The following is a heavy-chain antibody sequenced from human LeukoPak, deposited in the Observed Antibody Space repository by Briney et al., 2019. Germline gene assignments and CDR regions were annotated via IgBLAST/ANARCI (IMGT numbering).Heavy chain of an antibody. Sequence: NPSETLSLTCTVSGGSISSSSYYWGWIRQPPGKGLEWIGEIYHSGSTHYNPSLKSRITISVDKSKNQFSLKLSSVTAEDTAVYYCARGRSDPRYYGSGMDWFDPWGQGTLVTVSS. CDR3: ARGRSDPRYYGSGMDWFDP. J-gene: IGHJ5*02. D-gene: IGHD3-10*01. V-gene: IGHV4-39*01. CDR1: GGSISSSSYY. CDR2: IYHSGST.